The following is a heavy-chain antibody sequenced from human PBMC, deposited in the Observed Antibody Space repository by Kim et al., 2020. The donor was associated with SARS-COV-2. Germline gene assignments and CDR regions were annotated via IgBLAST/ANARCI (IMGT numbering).Heavy chain of an antibody. CDR2: IIPIFGTA. CDR3: ASSPLRYFDWSNYYYGMDV. CDR1: GGTFSSYA. Sequence: SVKVSCKASGGTFSSYAISWVRQAPGQGLEWMGGIIPIFGTANYAQKFQGRVTIAADESTSTAYMELSSLRSEDTAVYYCASSPLRYFDWSNYYYGMDVWGQGTTVTVSS. V-gene: IGHV1-69*13. J-gene: IGHJ6*02. D-gene: IGHD3-9*01.